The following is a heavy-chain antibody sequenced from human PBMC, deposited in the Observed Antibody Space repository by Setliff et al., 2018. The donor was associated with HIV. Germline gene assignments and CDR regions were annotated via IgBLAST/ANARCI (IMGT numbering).Heavy chain of an antibody. CDR1: GGTFSDYA. J-gene: IGHJ4*01. CDR2: VIPVFGTG. CDR3: ARVPSPFVQEGYFDD. V-gene: IGHV1-69*05. D-gene: IGHD3-3*01. Sequence: SVKVSCKVSGGTFSDYAVTWVRQAPGQGLEWMGGVIPVFGTGNYAQKFQGRVTITTDESTRTAYMELRSLRSEDKAVYYCARVPSPFVQEGYFDDWGQGTLVTVSS.